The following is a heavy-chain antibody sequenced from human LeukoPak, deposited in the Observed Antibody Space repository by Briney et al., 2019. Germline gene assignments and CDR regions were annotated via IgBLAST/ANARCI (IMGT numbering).Heavy chain of an antibody. CDR2: IYHSGST. CDR1: GYSISSDYY. Sequence: SETLSLTCTVSGYSISSDYYWGWIRQPPGKGLEWIGSIYHSGSTYYNPSLKSRVTISVDTSKNQFSLKLSSVTAADTAVYYCARARRSETTFRSYYYMDVWGKGTTVIVSS. V-gene: IGHV4-38-2*02. CDR3: ARARRSETTFRSYYYMDV. D-gene: IGHD2/OR15-2a*01. J-gene: IGHJ6*03.